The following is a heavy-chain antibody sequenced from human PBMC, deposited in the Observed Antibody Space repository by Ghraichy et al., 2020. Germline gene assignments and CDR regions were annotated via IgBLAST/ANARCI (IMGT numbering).Heavy chain of an antibody. CDR1: GFTFSSYG. V-gene: IGHV3-30*18. CDR2: ISYVGNNK. Sequence: GGSLRLSCTASGFTFSSYGMHWVRQAPGKGLEWVAVISYVGNNKYYADSVKGRFTISRDNSKNTLYLQMNSLRAEDTAVYYCAKDRGASGSYYDYWGQGTLVTVSS. CDR3: AKDRGASGSYYDY. J-gene: IGHJ4*02. D-gene: IGHD3-10*01.